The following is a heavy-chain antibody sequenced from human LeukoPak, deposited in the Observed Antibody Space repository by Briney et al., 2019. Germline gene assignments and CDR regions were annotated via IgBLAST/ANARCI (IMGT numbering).Heavy chain of an antibody. CDR2: ISYDGSNK. V-gene: IGHV3-30*04. CDR1: GFTFSSYA. D-gene: IGHD3-3*01. Sequence: PGRSLRLSCAASGFTFSSYAMHWVRQAPGKGLEWVAVISYDGSNKYYADSVKGRFTISRDNSKNTLYLQMNSLRAEDTAVYYCAKDYGRHYDFWSGPPHFGVYYYYGMDVWGQGTTVTVSS. CDR3: AKDYGRHYDFWSGPPHFGVYYYYGMDV. J-gene: IGHJ6*02.